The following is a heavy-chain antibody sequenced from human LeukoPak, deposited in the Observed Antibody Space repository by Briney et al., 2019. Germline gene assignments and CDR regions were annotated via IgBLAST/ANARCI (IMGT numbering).Heavy chain of an antibody. V-gene: IGHV3-49*04. D-gene: IGHD1-26*01. CDR2: IRSKAYGGTT. CDR3: TRAGGWEDFDS. J-gene: IGHJ4*02. CDR1: GFTFGDYA. Sequence: PVRSLRLSCTASGFTFGDYAMSWVRQAPGKGLEWVGFIRSKAYGGTTEYAASVKGRFTISRDDSKSIAYLQMNSLKTEATAVYYCTRAGGWEDFDSWGQGTLVTVSS.